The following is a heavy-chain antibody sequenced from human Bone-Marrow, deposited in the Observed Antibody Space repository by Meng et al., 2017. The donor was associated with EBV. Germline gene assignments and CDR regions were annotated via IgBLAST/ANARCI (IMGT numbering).Heavy chain of an antibody. J-gene: IGHJ4*02. CDR2: LIPLSDAP. V-gene: IGHV1-69*01. D-gene: IGHD3-10*01. CDR1: GGTFRSYA. CDR3: ASESGRGFTPDY. Sequence: VRLVQFGGAVQQPASPVTVSCKTFGGTFRSYAISWVRQAPGQGLEWMGGLIPLSDAPHYAQKFQGRVTITADESTSTHYLDLSGLRAEDTAVYYCASESGRGFTPDYWGQGTLVTVSS.